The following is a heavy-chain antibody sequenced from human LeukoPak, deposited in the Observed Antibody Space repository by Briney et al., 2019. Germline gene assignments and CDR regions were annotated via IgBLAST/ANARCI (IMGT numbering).Heavy chain of an antibody. Sequence: GGSLRFSCAASGFTFSSYWKSWVRQAPGKGLEWVANIKQDGSEKYYVDSVKGRFTISRDNAKNSLYLQMNSLRAEDTAVYYCAGDKPTTAVDYWGQGTLVTVSS. CDR3: AGDKPTTAVDY. CDR2: IKQDGSEK. V-gene: IGHV3-7*01. CDR1: GFTFSSYW. J-gene: IGHJ4*02. D-gene: IGHD4-17*01.